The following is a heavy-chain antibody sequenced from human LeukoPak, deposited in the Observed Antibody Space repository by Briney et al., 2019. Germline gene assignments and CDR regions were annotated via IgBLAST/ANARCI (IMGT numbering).Heavy chain of an antibody. D-gene: IGHD2-8*01. CDR1: GDSISSDHR. V-gene: IGHV4-4*02. J-gene: IGHJ6*03. Sequence: PSETLSLTCDVSGDSISSDHRWSWVRQPPGKGLEWIGEIHHSWSTNYNPSFETRVTISVDKSKNQLSLKVSSVTAADTAVYFCASNGYYCIDVWGKGTTVTVSS. CDR3: ASNGYYCIDV. CDR2: IHHSWST.